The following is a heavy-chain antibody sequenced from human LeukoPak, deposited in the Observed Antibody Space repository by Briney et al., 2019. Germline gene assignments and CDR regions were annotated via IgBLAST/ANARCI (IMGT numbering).Heavy chain of an antibody. Sequence: SETLSLTCAVYGGSFSGYYWSWIRQPPGKGLDWIGEINHSGSTNYNPSLKSRVTISVDTSKNQFSLKLSSVTAADTAVYYCARGYQLPHYYGMDVWGKGTTVTVSS. CDR1: GGSFSGYY. CDR3: ARGYQLPHYYGMDV. CDR2: INHSGST. V-gene: IGHV4-34*01. D-gene: IGHD2-2*01. J-gene: IGHJ6*04.